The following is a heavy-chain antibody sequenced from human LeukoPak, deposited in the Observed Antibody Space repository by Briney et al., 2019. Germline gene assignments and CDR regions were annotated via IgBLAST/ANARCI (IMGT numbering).Heavy chain of an antibody. J-gene: IGHJ4*02. CDR3: ARIAAGFY. V-gene: IGHV3-23*01. D-gene: IGHD6-13*01. CDR1: GFNFSDYS. Sequence: GGSLRLSCAASGFNFSDYSMNWVRQAPGKGLEWVSAISGSGGSTYYADSVKGRFTISRDNSKNTLYLQMNSLRAEDTAVYYCARIAAGFYWGQGTLVTVSS. CDR2: ISGSGGST.